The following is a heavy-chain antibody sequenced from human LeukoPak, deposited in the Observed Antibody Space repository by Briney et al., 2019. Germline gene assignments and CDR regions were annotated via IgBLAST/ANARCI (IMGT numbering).Heavy chain of an antibody. V-gene: IGHV1-2*02. J-gene: IGHJ5*02. Sequence: ASVKVSCKASGYTFTGYYMHWVRQAPGQGLEWMGWINPNSGGTNYAQKLQGRVTMTTDTSTSTAYMELRSLRSDDTAVYYCARVPTMVRGVMGTDWFDPWGQGTLVTVSS. CDR3: ARVPTMVRGVMGTDWFDP. D-gene: IGHD3-10*01. CDR2: INPNSGGT. CDR1: GYTFTGYY.